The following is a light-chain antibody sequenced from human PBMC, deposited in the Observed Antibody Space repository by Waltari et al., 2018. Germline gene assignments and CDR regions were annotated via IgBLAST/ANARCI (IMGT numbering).Light chain of an antibody. V-gene: IGLV3-19*01. CDR1: SLRTYY. Sequence: SSELTQDPAVSVALGQTVRITCQGASLRTYYTSWYQKKPRQAPVLVVYGRNTRPSGIPDRFSGSSSGDTDSLTITGAQAEDEADYYCNSRDSSANHLVFGGGTKLTVL. J-gene: IGLJ2*01. CDR3: NSRDSSANHLV. CDR2: GRN.